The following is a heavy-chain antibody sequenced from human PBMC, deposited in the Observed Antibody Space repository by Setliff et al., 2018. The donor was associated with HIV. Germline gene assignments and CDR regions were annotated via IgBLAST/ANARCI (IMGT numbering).Heavy chain of an antibody. CDR1: GFTLSSYW. Sequence: PGGSLRLSCAASGFTLSSYWMHWVRQTPGKWLVWVSRISSDGSVTNYADSVKGRFTISRDNAKNSLYLQMNSLKAEDTAVYYCARGVATNLDPWGQGSLVTVSA. J-gene: IGHJ5*02. CDR2: ISSDGSVT. D-gene: IGHD5-12*01. CDR3: ARGVATNLDP. V-gene: IGHV3-74*01.